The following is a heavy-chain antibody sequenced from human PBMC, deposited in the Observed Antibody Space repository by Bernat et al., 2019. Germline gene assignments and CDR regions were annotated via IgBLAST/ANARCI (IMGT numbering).Heavy chain of an antibody. CDR2: ISSSSSYI. Sequence: EVQLVESGGGLVKPGGSLRLSCAASGFTFSSYSMNWVRQAPGKGLEWVSSISSSSSYIYYADSVKGRFTISRDNAKNSLYLQMNSLRAEDTAVYYCAREARDTMIGVVSDAFDIWGQGTMVTVSS. D-gene: IGHD3-22*01. CDR3: AREARDTMIGVVSDAFDI. CDR1: GFTFSSYS. V-gene: IGHV3-21*01. J-gene: IGHJ3*02.